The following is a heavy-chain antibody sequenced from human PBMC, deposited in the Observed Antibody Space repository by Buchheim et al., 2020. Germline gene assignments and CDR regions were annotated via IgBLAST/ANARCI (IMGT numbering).Heavy chain of an antibody. Sequence: QVQLQQWGAGLLKPSETLSLTCAVYGGSFSGYYWSWIRQPPGKGLEWIGEINHSGSTNYNPPLKSRVTLSVDTSKNPFSPKLSSVTAADTAVYYCARGRGRRVGATGGSWFDPWGQGTL. V-gene: IGHV4-34*01. CDR3: ARGRGRRVGATGGSWFDP. CDR1: GGSFSGYY. J-gene: IGHJ5*02. CDR2: INHSGST. D-gene: IGHD1-26*01.